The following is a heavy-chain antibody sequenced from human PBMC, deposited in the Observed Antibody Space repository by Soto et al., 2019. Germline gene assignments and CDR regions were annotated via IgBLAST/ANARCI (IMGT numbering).Heavy chain of an antibody. V-gene: IGHV3-33*01. D-gene: IGHD3-22*01. J-gene: IGHJ1*01. CDR1: GFTFSSYG. CDR3: ARGGAYYYDSSGYYSAGPFILY. CDR2: IWYDGSNK. Sequence: QVQLVESGGGVVQPGRSLRLSCAASGFTFSSYGMHWVRQAPGKGLEWVAVIWYDGSNKYYADSVKGRITISRDNSKNTLYRQMNSLRADDTAVYYCARGGAYYYDSSGYYSAGPFILYWGQGTLVTVSS.